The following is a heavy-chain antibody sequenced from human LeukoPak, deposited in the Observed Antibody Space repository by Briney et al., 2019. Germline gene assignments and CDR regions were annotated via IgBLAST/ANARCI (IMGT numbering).Heavy chain of an antibody. V-gene: IGHV1-2*02. D-gene: IGHD6-6*01. Sequence: ASVKVSCKASGYTFTGYYMHWVRQAPGQGLEWMGWINPNSGGTNYAQKFQGRVTMTRDTSISTAYMELSRLRSDDTAVYYCARDRAYSSSPHPTDVWGQGTTVTVSS. CDR2: INPNSGGT. CDR1: GYTFTGYY. J-gene: IGHJ6*02. CDR3: ARDRAYSSSPHPTDV.